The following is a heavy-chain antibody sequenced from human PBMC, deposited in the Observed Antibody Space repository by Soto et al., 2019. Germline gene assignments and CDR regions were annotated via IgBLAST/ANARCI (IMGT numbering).Heavy chain of an antibody. J-gene: IGHJ4*02. CDR2: IYYSGST. D-gene: IGHD6-6*01. CDR1: GGSISSSSYY. Sequence: SETLSLTCTVSGGSISSSSYYWGWIRQPPGKGLEWIGSIYYSGSTYYNPSLKSRVTISVDTSKNQFSLKLSSVTAADTAVYYCARRGRIASGYFDYWGQGTLVTVSS. V-gene: IGHV4-39*01. CDR3: ARRGRIASGYFDY.